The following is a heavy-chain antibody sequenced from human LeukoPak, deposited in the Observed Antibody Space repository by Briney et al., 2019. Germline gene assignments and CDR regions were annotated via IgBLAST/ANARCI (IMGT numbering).Heavy chain of an antibody. CDR1: GGSISSSSYY. J-gene: IGHJ4*02. D-gene: IGHD6-19*01. Sequence: SETLSLTCTVSGGSISSSSYYWGWIRQPPGKGLEWIGSIYYSGSTYYNPSLKSRVTISVDTSKNQFSLKLSSVTAADTAVYYCARTNSDWYHYFDYWGQGTLVTVSS. V-gene: IGHV4-39*07. CDR2: IYYSGST. CDR3: ARTNSDWYHYFDY.